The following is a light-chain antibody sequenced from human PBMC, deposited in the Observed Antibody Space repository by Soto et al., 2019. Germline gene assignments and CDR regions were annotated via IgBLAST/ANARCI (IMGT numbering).Light chain of an antibody. J-gene: IGLJ2*01. V-gene: IGLV1-44*01. Sequence: QSVLTQPPSASGTPGQRVTISCSGIGRNTVNWYQQLPGTAPKFLIYTDNQRPSGVPDRFSGSKSGTSASLAISGLQSEDEADYYCATWDDSLKGPVFGGGTQLTVL. CDR2: TDN. CDR1: GRNT. CDR3: ATWDDSLKGPV.